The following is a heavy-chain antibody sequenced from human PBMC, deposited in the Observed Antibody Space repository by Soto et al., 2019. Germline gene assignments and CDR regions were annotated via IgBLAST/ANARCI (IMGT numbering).Heavy chain of an antibody. CDR3: AAVSVAGTSNFDY. CDR1: GFTFTSSA. J-gene: IGHJ4*02. V-gene: IGHV1-58*01. CDR2: IVVGSGNT. Sequence: SVKVSCKASGFTFTSSAVQWVRQARGQRLEWIGWIVVGSGNTNYAQKFQERVTITRDMSTSTAYMELSSLRSEDTAVYYCAAVSVAGTSNFDYWGQGTLVTVSS. D-gene: IGHD6-19*01.